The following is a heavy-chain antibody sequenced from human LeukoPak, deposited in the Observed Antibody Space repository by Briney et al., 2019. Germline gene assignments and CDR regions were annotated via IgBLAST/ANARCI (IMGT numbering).Heavy chain of an antibody. CDR3: ARESSAYVNVRGFDI. CDR1: GINFRSSG. Sequence: GGSLRLSCAASGINFRSSGMHWVRQAPGKGLEWVTFIQNDGSDKSYAASVQGRFTISRDNSKNTVYLHMNSLRAEDTAIYYCARESSAYVNVRGFDIWGQGTLVTVSS. D-gene: IGHD5-12*01. J-gene: IGHJ3*02. V-gene: IGHV3-30*02. CDR2: IQNDGSDK.